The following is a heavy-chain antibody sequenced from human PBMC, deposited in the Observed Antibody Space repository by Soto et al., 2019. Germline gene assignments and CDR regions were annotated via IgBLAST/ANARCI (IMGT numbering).Heavy chain of an antibody. Sequence: GGSLRLSCAASGFTFSGSAMHWVRQASGKGLEWVGRIRSKANSYATAYAASVKGRFTISRDDSKNTAYLQMNSLKTEDTAVYYCTRLGATTVTTGYWGQGTLVTVSS. D-gene: IGHD4-17*01. CDR1: GFTFSGSA. CDR3: TRLGATTVTTGY. V-gene: IGHV3-73*01. CDR2: IRSKANSYAT. J-gene: IGHJ4*02.